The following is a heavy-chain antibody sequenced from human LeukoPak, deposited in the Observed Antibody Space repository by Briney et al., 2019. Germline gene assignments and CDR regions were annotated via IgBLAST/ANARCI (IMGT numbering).Heavy chain of an antibody. J-gene: IGHJ4*02. CDR1: GGTFSSYA. V-gene: IGHV1-69*13. CDR3: AREGPRGDYPYYFDY. D-gene: IGHD4-11*01. CDR2: IIPIFGTA. Sequence: GASVKVSCKASGGTFSSYAISWVRRAPGQGLEWMGGIIPIFGTANYAQKFQGRVTITADESTSTAYMELSSLRSEDTAVYYCAREGPRGDYPYYFDYWGQGTLVTVSS.